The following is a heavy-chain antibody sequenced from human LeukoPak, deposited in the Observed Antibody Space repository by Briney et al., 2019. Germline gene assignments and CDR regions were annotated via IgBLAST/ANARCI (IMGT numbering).Heavy chain of an antibody. CDR1: GGSISSYY. J-gene: IGHJ4*02. CDR3: ARGTYSFEY. CDR2: ISYSGST. D-gene: IGHD4-11*01. Sequence: SETLSLTCTVSGGSISSYYWSWIRQPPGKGLEWIGYISYSGSTNYNPSLKSRVTISVDTSKSQFSLKLSSVTAADKAVYYCARGTYSFEYWGQGTLVTVSS. V-gene: IGHV4-59*01.